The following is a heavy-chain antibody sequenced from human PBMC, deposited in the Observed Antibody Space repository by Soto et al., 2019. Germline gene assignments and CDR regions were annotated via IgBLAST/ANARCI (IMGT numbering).Heavy chain of an antibody. CDR2: LSYTGST. D-gene: IGHD2-8*02. V-gene: IGHV4-30-4*01. CDR1: GGPVIDAYSY. CDR3: ARELEGGVFDI. Sequence: PSETLSLTCTVSGGPVIDAYSYWTWIRQPPGKGLEWMGYLSYTGSTYYNPSLRNRATISVDESSNHLSLRLSSVTAADTAVYYCARELEGGVFDIWGRGTLVTVS. J-gene: IGHJ3*02.